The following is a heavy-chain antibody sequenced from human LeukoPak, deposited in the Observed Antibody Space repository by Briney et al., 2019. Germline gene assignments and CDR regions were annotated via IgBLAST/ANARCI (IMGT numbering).Heavy chain of an antibody. J-gene: IGHJ5*02. CDR3: AREGELLWFGELPVNWFDP. D-gene: IGHD3-10*01. Sequence: PSETLSLTCTVSGGSISSYYWSWIRQPAGKGLEWIGRIYTGGSTNYNPSLKSRVTMSVDTSKNQFSLKLSSVTAADTAVYYCAREGELLWFGELPVNWFDPWGQGTLVTVSS. CDR2: IYTGGST. V-gene: IGHV4-4*07. CDR1: GGSISSYY.